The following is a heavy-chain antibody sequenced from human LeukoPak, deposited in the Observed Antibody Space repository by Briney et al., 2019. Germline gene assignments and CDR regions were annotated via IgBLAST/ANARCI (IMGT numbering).Heavy chain of an antibody. CDR3: ARLPTTVTTSGREYYFDY. Sequence: SQTLSLTCTVSGGSISSGAYYWSWIRQQPGKGLEWTGYIYYSGSTYYNPALKSRIHISRDTSKNQFSLNLSSVTAADTAVYYCARLPTTVTTSGREYYFDYWGQGTLVTVSS. J-gene: IGHJ4*02. CDR1: GGSISSGAYY. CDR2: IYYSGST. V-gene: IGHV4-31*03. D-gene: IGHD4-11*01.